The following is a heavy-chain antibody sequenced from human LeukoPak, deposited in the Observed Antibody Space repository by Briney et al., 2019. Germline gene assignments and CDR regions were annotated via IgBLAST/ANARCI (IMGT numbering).Heavy chain of an antibody. Sequence: GGSLRLSCAASGFTFSSYAMSWVRQAPGKGLEWVSAISGSGGSTYYADSVKGRFTISRDNSKNTLYLQMNSLRAEDTAVYYCARDHVMEDAFDIWGQGTMVTVSS. CDR2: ISGSGGST. CDR1: GFTFSSYA. J-gene: IGHJ3*02. CDR3: ARDHVMEDAFDI. D-gene: IGHD3-16*01. V-gene: IGHV3-23*01.